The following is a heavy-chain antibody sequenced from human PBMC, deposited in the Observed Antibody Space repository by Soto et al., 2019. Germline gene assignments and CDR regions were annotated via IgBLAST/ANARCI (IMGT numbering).Heavy chain of an antibody. D-gene: IGHD3-10*01. CDR1: TESMSSFY. Sequence: KTSETLSLTCTVSTESMSSFYWSWIRQPPGKGLEWIGYIHYIGTTYYNSSLKSRVTISIDSSKNQFSLHLNSVTAADTAVYYCARFRRNYFDYWGQGSLVTVSS. CDR3: ARFRRNYFDY. V-gene: IGHV4-59*01. CDR2: IHYIGTT. J-gene: IGHJ4*02.